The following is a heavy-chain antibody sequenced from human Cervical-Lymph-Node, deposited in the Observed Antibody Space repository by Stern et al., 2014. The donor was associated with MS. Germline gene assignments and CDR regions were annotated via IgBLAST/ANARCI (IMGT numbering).Heavy chain of an antibody. Sequence: QVQLVQSGAEVKKPGSSVKVSCKASGGTFSSYTIGWVRQAPGQGLVWIGGIIPMFGIANYAEKFQGRVTITADESTSTAYMDLSTLRSEDTAVYYCARATSDYIWGSYRYLDYWGQGTQVTVSS. J-gene: IGHJ4*02. D-gene: IGHD3-16*02. V-gene: IGHV1-69*01. CDR3: ARATSDYIWGSYRYLDY. CDR1: GGTFSSYT. CDR2: IIPMFGIA.